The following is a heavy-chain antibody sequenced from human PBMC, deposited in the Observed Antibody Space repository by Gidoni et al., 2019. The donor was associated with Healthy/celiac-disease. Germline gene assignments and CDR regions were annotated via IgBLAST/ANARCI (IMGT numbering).Heavy chain of an antibody. J-gene: IGHJ4*02. Sequence: QVQLQQWGAGLLKPSETLSLTCAVYGGSFSGYYWSWIRQPPGKGLEWIGEINHSGSTNYNPSLKSRVTISVDTSKNQFSLKLSSVTAADTAVYYCASRRYDFWSGYYTANYFDYWGQGTLVTVSS. CDR1: GGSFSGYY. D-gene: IGHD3-3*01. CDR3: ASRRYDFWSGYYTANYFDY. V-gene: IGHV4-34*01. CDR2: INHSGST.